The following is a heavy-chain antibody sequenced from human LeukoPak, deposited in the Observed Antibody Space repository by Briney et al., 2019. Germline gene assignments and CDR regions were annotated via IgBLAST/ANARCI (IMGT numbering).Heavy chain of an antibody. V-gene: IGHV1-2*02. CDR1: GYTFTDYY. D-gene: IGHD5-24*01. CDR2: ISPNSGGT. CDR3: ARMEMATAIFDY. Sequence: ASVKVSCKASGYTFTDYYIHWVRQAPGQGLEWMGWISPNSGGTNYAQNLQGRVTMTTDTSTSTAYMELRSLRSDDTAMYYCARMEMATAIFDYWGQGTLATVSS. J-gene: IGHJ4*02.